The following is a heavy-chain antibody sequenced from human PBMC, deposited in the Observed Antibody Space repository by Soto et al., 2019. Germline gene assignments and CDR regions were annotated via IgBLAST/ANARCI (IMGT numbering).Heavy chain of an antibody. V-gene: IGHV3-21*01. J-gene: IGHJ3*02. CDR3: ARAWGQLVLPGVFDI. D-gene: IGHD6-6*01. CDR1: GFTFSSYS. CDR2: ISSSSSYI. Sequence: GGSLRLSCAASGFTFSSYSMNWVRQAPGKGLEWVSSISSSSSYIYYADSVKGRFTISRDNAKNSLYLQMNSLRAEDTAVYYCARAWGQLVLPGVFDIWGQGTMVTVSS.